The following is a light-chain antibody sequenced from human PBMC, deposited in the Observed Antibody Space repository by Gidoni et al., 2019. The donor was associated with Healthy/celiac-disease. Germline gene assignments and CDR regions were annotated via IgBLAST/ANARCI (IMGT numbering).Light chain of an antibody. CDR1: KLGDTY. V-gene: IGLV3-1*01. J-gene: IGLJ2*01. CDR2: QDS. Sequence: YELTQPPSVSVAPGQTASITCSGEKLGDTYACWYQQKPGQSPVLVIYQDSERTSGIPERFSGSDSGNTATLTISGTQDMDEDDCYCQAWDSSTVVFGGGTKLTVL. CDR3: QAWDSSTVV.